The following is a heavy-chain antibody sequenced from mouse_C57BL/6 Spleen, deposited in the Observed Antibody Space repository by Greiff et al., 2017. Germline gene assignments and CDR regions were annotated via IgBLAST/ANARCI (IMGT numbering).Heavy chain of an antibody. Sequence: QVQLQQSGAELVKPGASVKISCKASGYAFSSYWMNWVKQRPGKGLEWIGQIYPGDGDTNYNGKFKGKATLTADKSSSTAYMQLSSLTSEDSAVYFCARDYYGSSVYYYAMDYWGQGTSVTVSS. D-gene: IGHD1-1*01. CDR2: IYPGDGDT. CDR1: GYAFSSYW. J-gene: IGHJ4*01. CDR3: ARDYYGSSVYYYAMDY. V-gene: IGHV1-80*01.